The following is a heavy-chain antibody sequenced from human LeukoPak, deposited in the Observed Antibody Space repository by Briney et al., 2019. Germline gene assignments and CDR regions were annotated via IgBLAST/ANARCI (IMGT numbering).Heavy chain of an antibody. D-gene: IGHD4-17*01. V-gene: IGHV3-48*03. J-gene: IGHJ4*02. CDR1: GFTFSSYE. CDR2: ISSSGSTI. CDR3: ARYYGDYFDY. Sequence: GGSLRLSCAASGFTFSSYEMNWVRQAPGKGLEWVSYISSSGSTIYYADSVKGRFTISRDNAKNSLYLQMNSLRAEDTAVYYCARYYGDYFDYWGQGTLVTVSS.